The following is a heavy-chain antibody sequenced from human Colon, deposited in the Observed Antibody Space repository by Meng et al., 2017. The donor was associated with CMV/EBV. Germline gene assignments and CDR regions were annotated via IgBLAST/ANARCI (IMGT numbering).Heavy chain of an antibody. J-gene: IGHJ4*02. V-gene: IGHV4-59*01. CDR3: ASARGYSGRILAGFFDY. CDR2: IYYSGST. Sequence: SETMSLTCTVSSGSISSYYWSWLRQPPGRGLEWVGYIYYSGSTNYNPSLKSRVTISVDTSKNQFSLKLSSVTAADTAVYYCASARGYSGRILAGFFDYWGQGTLVTVSS. CDR1: SGSISSYY. D-gene: IGHD5-12*01.